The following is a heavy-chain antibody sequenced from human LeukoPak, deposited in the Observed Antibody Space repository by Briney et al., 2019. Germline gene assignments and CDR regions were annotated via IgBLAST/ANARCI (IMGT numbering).Heavy chain of an antibody. CDR3: ARGVTTRVDY. CDR2: FDPEDGET. V-gene: IGHV1-24*01. J-gene: IGHJ4*02. CDR1: GYILTELS. Sequence: ASVKVSCKVSGYILTELSMHWVRQAPGKGLEWMGGFDPEDGETIYAQQFQGRVTIARDTSASTAYMELSSLRSEDTAVYYCARGVTTRVDYWGQGTLVTVSS. D-gene: IGHD1-14*01.